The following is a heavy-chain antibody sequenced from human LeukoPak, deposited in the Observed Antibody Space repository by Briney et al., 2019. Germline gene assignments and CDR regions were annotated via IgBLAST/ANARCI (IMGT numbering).Heavy chain of an antibody. Sequence: GGSLRLSCAASGFTFSSCAMSWVRQAPGKGLEWVANIKQDGSEKYYVDSVKGRFTISRDNAKNSLYLQMNSLRAEDTAVYYCARGPDYHWGQGTLVTVSS. CDR3: ARGPDYH. CDR2: IKQDGSEK. V-gene: IGHV3-7*01. CDR1: GFTFSSCA. J-gene: IGHJ5*02.